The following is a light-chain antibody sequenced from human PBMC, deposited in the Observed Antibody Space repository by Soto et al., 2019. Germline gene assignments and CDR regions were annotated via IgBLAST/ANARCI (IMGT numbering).Light chain of an antibody. CDR3: QSYDSSHVV. CDR1: SSNIGAGYD. V-gene: IGLV1-40*01. CDR2: GNS. J-gene: IGLJ2*01. Sequence: QSVLTQPPSVSGAPGQRVTISCTGRSSNIGAGYDVHWYQQLPGTAPKLLIYGNSNRPSGVPDRFSGSKSGTSASLAITGLQADDEADYYCQSYDSSHVVFGGGTKVTVL.